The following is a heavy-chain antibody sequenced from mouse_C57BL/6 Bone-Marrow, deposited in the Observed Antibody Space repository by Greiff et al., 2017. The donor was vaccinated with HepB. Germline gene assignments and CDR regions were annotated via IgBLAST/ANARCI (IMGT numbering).Heavy chain of an antibody. V-gene: IGHV5-6*01. CDR3: ARPSYYSNSGAMDY. D-gene: IGHD2-5*01. J-gene: IGHJ4*01. CDR2: ISSGGSYT. Sequence: EVQRVESGGDLVKPGGSLKLSCAASGFTFSSYGMSWVRQTPDKRLEWVATISSGGSYTYYPDSVKGRFTISRDNAKNTLYLQMSSLKSEDTAMYYCARPSYYSNSGAMDYWGQGTSVTVSS. CDR1: GFTFSSYG.